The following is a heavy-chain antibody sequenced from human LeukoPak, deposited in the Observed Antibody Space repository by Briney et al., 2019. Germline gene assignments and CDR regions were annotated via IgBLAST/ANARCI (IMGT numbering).Heavy chain of an antibody. CDR2: INHSGSI. CDR1: GGSFSGYY. CDR3: AKRGPYYYGSGSYYKGAQYYFDS. D-gene: IGHD3-10*01. V-gene: IGHV4-34*01. Sequence: SETLSLTCAVYGGSFSGYYWSWIRQPPGKGLEWIGEINHSGSINYNPSLKSRVTISVDTSKNQFSLKLSSVTAADTAVYYCAKRGPYYYGSGSYYKGAQYYFDSWGQGPLVTVSS. J-gene: IGHJ4*02.